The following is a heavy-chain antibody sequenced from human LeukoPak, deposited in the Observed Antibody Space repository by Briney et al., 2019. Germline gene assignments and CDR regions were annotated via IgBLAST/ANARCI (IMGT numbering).Heavy chain of an antibody. CDR3: ARDMGDGYNSDAFDI. CDR2: IYYSGST. D-gene: IGHD5-24*01. Sequence: SETLSLTCTVSGGSISSGDYYWSWIRQPPGKGLEWIGYIYYSGSTYYNPSLKSRVTISVDMSKNQFSLKLSSVTAADTAVYYCARDMGDGYNSDAFDIWGQGTMVTVSS. V-gene: IGHV4-30-4*01. CDR1: GGSISSGDYY. J-gene: IGHJ3*02.